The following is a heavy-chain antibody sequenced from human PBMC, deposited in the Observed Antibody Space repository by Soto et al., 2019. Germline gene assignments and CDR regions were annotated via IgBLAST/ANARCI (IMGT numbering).Heavy chain of an antibody. Sequence: QVHLVQSGAEVKKPGASVKVSCKGSGYTFTSYGITWVRQAPGQGLEWMGWISAHNGNTDYAQKLQGRVTVTRDTSTGTAHLELRSLGSDDTGVDYCARGRYGDYWGQGALVTVSS. J-gene: IGHJ4*02. V-gene: IGHV1-18*01. D-gene: IGHD1-1*01. CDR3: ARGRYGDY. CDR1: GYTFTSYG. CDR2: ISAHNGNT.